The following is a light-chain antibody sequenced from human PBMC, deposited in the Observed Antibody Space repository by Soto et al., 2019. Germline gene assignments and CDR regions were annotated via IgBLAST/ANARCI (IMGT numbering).Light chain of an antibody. J-gene: IGKJ1*01. Sequence: GDRVTITCRASQGISSWLAWYQQKPGKAPKLLIYDASSLESGVPSRFSGSGSGTEFTLTISSLQPDDFATYYCQHYNSYSEAFGQGTKVDIK. CDR1: QGISSW. CDR2: DAS. CDR3: QHYNSYSEA. V-gene: IGKV1-5*01.